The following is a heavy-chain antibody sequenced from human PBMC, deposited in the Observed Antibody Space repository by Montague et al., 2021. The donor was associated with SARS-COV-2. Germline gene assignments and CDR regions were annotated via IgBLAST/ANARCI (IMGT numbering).Heavy chain of an antibody. CDR3: VRDTGSAQAGFDA. V-gene: IGHV6-1*01. CDR2: TRYRSKWTS. CDR1: GDSDGVEEAT. Sequence: CAISGDSDGVEEATCRWDEQTPARQFGRLLRTRYRSKWTSDYATSVEGRISIDPDTSKNQFFLHLRPVTPEDTGVYYCVRDTGSAQAGFDAWGQGTLVTVSS. D-gene: IGHD4-17*01. J-gene: IGHJ4*02.